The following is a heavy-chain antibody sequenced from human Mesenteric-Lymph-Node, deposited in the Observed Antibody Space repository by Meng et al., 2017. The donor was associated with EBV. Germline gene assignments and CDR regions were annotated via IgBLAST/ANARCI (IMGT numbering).Heavy chain of an antibody. CDR3: SRESWWAFDY. V-gene: IGHV6-1*01. Sequence: VQLQQSGPGLVKPSQTLSITCAISGDSVSGSSVVWNWIRQSPSRGLEWLGRTYYRSKWYNDYAQSVKGRITINPDTSKSEFSLQLNSVTPDDTAVYYCSRESWWAFDYWGQGTLVTVSS. D-gene: IGHD2-15*01. J-gene: IGHJ4*02. CDR1: GDSVSGSSVV. CDR2: TYYRSKWYN.